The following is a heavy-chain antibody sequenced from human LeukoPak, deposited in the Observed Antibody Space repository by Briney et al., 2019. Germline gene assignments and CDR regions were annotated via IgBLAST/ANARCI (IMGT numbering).Heavy chain of an antibody. D-gene: IGHD6-19*01. CDR2: ISGSGDST. J-gene: IGHJ4*02. CDR3: AKSGSGWYRFDC. Sequence: GGSLRLSCAASGFTFSSYAMSWVRQAPGKGLEWVSAISGSGDSTYYADSVKGRFTISRDDSKNTQYLQMNSLRAEDTAVYYCAKSGSGWYRFDCWGQGTLVTVSS. CDR1: GFTFSSYA. V-gene: IGHV3-23*01.